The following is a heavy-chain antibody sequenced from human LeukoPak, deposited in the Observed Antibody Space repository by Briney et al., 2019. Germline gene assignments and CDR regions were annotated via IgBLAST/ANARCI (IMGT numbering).Heavy chain of an antibody. CDR1: GYTLTELS. D-gene: IGHD3-10*01. Sequence: GASVKVSCKVSGYTLTELSMHWVRQAPGKGLEWMGGFDPEDGETIYAQKFQGRVTMTRDTSISTAYMEPSRLRSDDTAVYYCARDRRITMVRGADYYYSMGVWGQGTTVTVSS. V-gene: IGHV1-24*01. CDR2: FDPEDGET. J-gene: IGHJ6*02. CDR3: ARDRRITMVRGADYYYSMGV.